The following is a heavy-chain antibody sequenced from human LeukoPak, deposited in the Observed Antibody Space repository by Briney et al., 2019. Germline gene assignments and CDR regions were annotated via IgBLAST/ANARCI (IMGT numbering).Heavy chain of an antibody. V-gene: IGHV4-39*01. J-gene: IGHJ1*01. CDR3: ATSDYQYFQH. CDR2: IDYSGRT. Sequence: SETLSLTCAVSGGSISSSSYYWGWIRQPPGKGLEWIGSIDYSGRTYYNPSLKSRITIPVDTPKNQFSLKLSSVTAADTAVYYCATSDYQYFQHWGQGTLVTVSS. D-gene: IGHD1-26*01. CDR1: GGSISSSSYY.